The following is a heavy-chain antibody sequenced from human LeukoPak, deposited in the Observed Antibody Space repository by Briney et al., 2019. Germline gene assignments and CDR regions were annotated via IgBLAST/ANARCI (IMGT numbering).Heavy chain of an antibody. CDR1: GFTFSNFW. CDR2: IKQDGSEK. J-gene: IGHJ4*02. CDR3: ARKYGGYADY. Sequence: GGSLRLSCAASGFTFSNFWMSWVRQAPGKGLEWVANIKQDGSEKHYVDSVKGRFTISRDNAKNSLFLQMNSLRVEDTAVYYCARKYGGYADYWGQGTLVTVSS. D-gene: IGHD5-12*01. V-gene: IGHV3-7*05.